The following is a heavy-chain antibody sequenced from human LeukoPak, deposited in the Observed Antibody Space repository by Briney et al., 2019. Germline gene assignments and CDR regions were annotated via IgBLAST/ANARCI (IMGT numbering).Heavy chain of an antibody. CDR1: GFTFSSFA. V-gene: IGHV3-23*01. CDR2: ISSSGGNT. D-gene: IGHD2-15*01. J-gene: IGHJ4*02. CDR3: AKGPGAYCSAGNCYLDD. Sequence: GGSLRLSCAVSGFTFSSFAMSWVRQAPGKGLEWVSVISSSGGNTYYAESVKGRFTDYRDNSKNTLYLQMNSLRAEDTAVYYCAKGPGAYCSAGNCYLDDWGQGTLVTVSS.